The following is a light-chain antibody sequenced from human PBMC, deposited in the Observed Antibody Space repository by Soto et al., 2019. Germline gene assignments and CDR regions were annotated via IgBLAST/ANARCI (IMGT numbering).Light chain of an antibody. V-gene: IGKV3-11*01. CDR2: DAS. Sequence: EIVLSQYPATLSLSPGERATLSCRASQSVSSYLAWYQQKPGQAPRLLIYDASNRATGIPARFSGSGSGTDFTLTISSLEPEDFAVYYCQQRSNWPLSYTFGRGTKLEIK. CDR1: QSVSSY. CDR3: QQRSNWPLSYT. J-gene: IGKJ2*01.